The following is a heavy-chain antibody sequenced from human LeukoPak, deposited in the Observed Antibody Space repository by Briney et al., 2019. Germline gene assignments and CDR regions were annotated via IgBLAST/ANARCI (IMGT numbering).Heavy chain of an antibody. J-gene: IGHJ6*02. CDR2: ISSSSSYI. CDR3: ARGPTHYYYYGMDV. V-gene: IGHV3-21*01. Sequence: GGSLRLSCAASGFTFSSYSMNWVRQAPGKGLEWVSSISSSSSYIYYADSVKGRFTISRDNAENSLYLQMNSLRAEDTAVYYCARGPTHYYYYGMDVWGQGTTVTVSS. CDR1: GFTFSSYS.